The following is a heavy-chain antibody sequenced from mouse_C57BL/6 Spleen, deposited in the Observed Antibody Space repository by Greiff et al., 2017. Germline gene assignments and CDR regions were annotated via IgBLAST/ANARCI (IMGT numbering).Heavy chain of an antibody. V-gene: IGHV1-50*01. J-gene: IGHJ2*01. D-gene: IGHD2-2*01. CDR3: ARGGGYLGDY. CDR1: GYTFTSYW. Sequence: VQLQQPGAELVKPGASVKLSCKASGYTFTSYWMQWVKQRPGQGLEWIGEIDPSDSYTNYNQKFKGKATLTVDTSSSTAYMQLSSLTSEDSAVYYCARGGGYLGDYWGQGTTLTVSS. CDR2: IDPSDSYT.